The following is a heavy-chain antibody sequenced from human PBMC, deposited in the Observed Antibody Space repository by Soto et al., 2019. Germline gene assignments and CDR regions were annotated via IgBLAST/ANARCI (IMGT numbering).Heavy chain of an antibody. D-gene: IGHD3-10*01. CDR1: GYIFTSYG. CDR2: ISNYNGIT. V-gene: IGHV1-18*01. J-gene: IGHJ4*02. Sequence: QVQLVQSGAEVKKPGASVKVSCKASGYIFTSYGISWVRQAPGEGLEWMGWISNYNGITNYAQKVQGRVTMTTDRSTSTAYMELRILRSDDTAVYYCAESMGGSGTYVSWGQGTLVTVSS. CDR3: AESMGGSGTYVS.